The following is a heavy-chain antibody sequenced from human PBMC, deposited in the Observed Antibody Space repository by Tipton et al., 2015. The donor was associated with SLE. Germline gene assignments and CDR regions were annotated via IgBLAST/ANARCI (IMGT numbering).Heavy chain of an antibody. CDR2: IHYYGIKK. Sequence: GSLRLSCAASGFTFSNYGMHWVRQAPGKGLEWVAFIHYYGIKKYYADSVKGRFTISRDNSKNTLSLEMNSLRAEDTARYYCARGDGSGYPFDYWGQGTLVTVSS. CDR1: GFTFSNYG. V-gene: IGHV3-30*02. D-gene: IGHD3-22*01. J-gene: IGHJ4*02. CDR3: ARGDGSGYPFDY.